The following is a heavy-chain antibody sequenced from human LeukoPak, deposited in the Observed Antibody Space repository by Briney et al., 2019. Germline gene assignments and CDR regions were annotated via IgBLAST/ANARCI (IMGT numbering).Heavy chain of an antibody. CDR1: GGSISSHYY. J-gene: IGHJ4*02. CDR3: ARQYGSGSSYTPVVDL. D-gene: IGHD3-10*01. CDR2: IYYSGST. V-gene: IGHV4-39*01. Sequence: SETLSLTCTVSGGSISSHYYWLWIRQPPGKGLEWIGSIYYSGSTYYNPSLKSRVTISVDTSKNQFSLKLSSLTAAETAVYYCARQYGSGSSYTPVVDLWGQGTLVTVSS.